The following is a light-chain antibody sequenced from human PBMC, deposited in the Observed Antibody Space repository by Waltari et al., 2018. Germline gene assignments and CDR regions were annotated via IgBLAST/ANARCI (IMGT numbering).Light chain of an antibody. CDR3: SSYTRSTTFV. V-gene: IGLV3-19*01. CDR1: RLRSSY. Sequence: SSELTQDPAVSVALGQTVRFTCQGDRLRSSYASWYQLKPGQAPVLVIYGKAKRPSGIPDRISGYSSGTTASLTISGLQAEDEADYYCSSYTRSTTFVFGTGTKVTVL. CDR2: GKA. J-gene: IGLJ1*01.